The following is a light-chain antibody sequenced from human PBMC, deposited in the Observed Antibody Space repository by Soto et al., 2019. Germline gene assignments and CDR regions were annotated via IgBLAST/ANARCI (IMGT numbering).Light chain of an antibody. J-gene: IGKJ1*01. V-gene: IGKV3-11*01. Sequence: EIVLTQSPATLSLSPGERCTLSVRASQSVSSYLAWYQQKPGQAPRLLIYDASNRATGIPARFSGSGSGTDFTLTISSLEPEDFAVYYCQQRSNWPRTFGQGTKVDIK. CDR1: QSVSSY. CDR3: QQRSNWPRT. CDR2: DAS.